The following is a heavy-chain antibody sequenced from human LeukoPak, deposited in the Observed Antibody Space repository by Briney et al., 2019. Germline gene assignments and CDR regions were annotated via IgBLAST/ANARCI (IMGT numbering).Heavy chain of an antibody. V-gene: IGHV3-21*06. Sequence: GGSLRLSCAASGFTFSIYGMNWVRQAPGKGLEWVSSISSDSANIYHTDSVKGRFTTSRDNAKNSVYLQMNSLTAEDTAVYYCARDGSGSGDIWGQGTLVTVSS. D-gene: IGHD2-15*01. J-gene: IGHJ4*02. CDR3: ARDGSGSGDI. CDR1: GFTFSIYG. CDR2: ISSDSANI.